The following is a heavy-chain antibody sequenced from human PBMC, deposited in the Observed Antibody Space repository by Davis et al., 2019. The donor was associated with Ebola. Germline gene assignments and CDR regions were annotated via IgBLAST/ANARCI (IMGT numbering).Heavy chain of an antibody. D-gene: IGHD2-15*01. CDR2: INPNSGGT. Sequence: ASVKVSCKASGYTFTGYYMHWVRQAPGQGLEWMGWINPNSGGTNYAQKFQGWVTMTRDTSISTAYMELSSLRSEDTAVYYCARDGIVVVVAAIPTQSWFDPWGQGTLVTVSS. J-gene: IGHJ5*02. V-gene: IGHV1-2*04. CDR1: GYTFTGYY. CDR3: ARDGIVVVVAAIPTQSWFDP.